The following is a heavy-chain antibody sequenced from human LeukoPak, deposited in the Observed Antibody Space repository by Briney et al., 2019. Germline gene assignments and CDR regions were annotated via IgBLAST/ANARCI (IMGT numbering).Heavy chain of an antibody. CDR2: ISSSSSYI. Sequence: GGSLRLSCAASGFTFSSYSMSWVRQAPGKGLEWVSSISSSSSYIYYADSVKGRFTISRDNAKNSLYLQMNSLRAEDTAVYYCARGSTNYGNWFDPWGQGTLVTVSS. CDR1: GFTFSSYS. V-gene: IGHV3-21*01. J-gene: IGHJ5*02. D-gene: IGHD1-1*01. CDR3: ARGSTNYGNWFDP.